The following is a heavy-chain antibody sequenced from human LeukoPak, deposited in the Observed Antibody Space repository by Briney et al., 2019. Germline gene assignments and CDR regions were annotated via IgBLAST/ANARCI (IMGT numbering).Heavy chain of an antibody. V-gene: IGHV1-8*01. Sequence: ASVKVSCKASGYTFTSYDINWVRQATGQGLEWMGWMNPNSGNTGYAQKFQGRVTMTRNTSISTAYMELSSLRSGDTAVYYCARVNYDFWSGYYPFDYWGQGTLVTVSS. CDR1: GYTFTSYD. CDR2: MNPNSGNT. J-gene: IGHJ4*02. CDR3: ARVNYDFWSGYYPFDY. D-gene: IGHD3-3*01.